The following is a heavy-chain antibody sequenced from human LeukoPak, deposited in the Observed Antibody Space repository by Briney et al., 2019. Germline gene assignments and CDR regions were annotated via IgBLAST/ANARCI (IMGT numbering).Heavy chain of an antibody. D-gene: IGHD5-12*01. CDR3: ARNENSGWGYFDY. J-gene: IGHJ4*02. CDR1: GFTFSNYA. V-gene: IGHV3-30-3*01. Sequence: GGSLRLSCADSGFTFSNYAMHWVRQTPGKGLEWVAVISYDGSTKYYADSVKGRFIISRDNSKDTLYLQMNSLRAEDTAVYYCARNENSGWGYFDYWGQGTLVTVSS. CDR2: ISYDGSTK.